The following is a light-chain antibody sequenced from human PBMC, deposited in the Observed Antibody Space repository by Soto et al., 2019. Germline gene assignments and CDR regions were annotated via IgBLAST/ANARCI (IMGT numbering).Light chain of an antibody. V-gene: IGKV3-20*01. J-gene: IGKJ4*01. CDR1: QSVSSSY. CDR2: GAS. CDR3: QQPESYPST. Sequence: EIVLTQSPGTLSLSPGERATLSCRASQSVSSSYLAWYQQKPGQAPRLLIYGASSRATGIPDRFSGSGSGTDFTLTISSLQPEDFATYYCQQPESYPSTFGGGTKVDIK.